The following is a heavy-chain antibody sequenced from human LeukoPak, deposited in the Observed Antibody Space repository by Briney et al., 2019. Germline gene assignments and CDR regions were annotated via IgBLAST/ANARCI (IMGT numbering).Heavy chain of an antibody. J-gene: IGHJ3*01. CDR3: SAVLGFWSGYSYDAFDV. V-gene: IGHV3-15*01. Sequence: GGSLRLSCAASGFTFSNAWMSWVRQAPGKGLEWVGRIKSKTDGGTTDYAAPVKGRFTISRDDSKNTLYLQMNSLKAEDTAGYYYSAVLGFWSGYSYDAFDVWGQGTMVTVSS. D-gene: IGHD3-3*01. CDR2: IKSKTDGGTT. CDR1: GFTFSNAW.